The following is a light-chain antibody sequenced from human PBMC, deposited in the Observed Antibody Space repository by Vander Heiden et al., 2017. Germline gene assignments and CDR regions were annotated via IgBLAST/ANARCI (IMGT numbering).Light chain of an antibody. Sequence: DIQMTQSPSSLSASVGDRVTITCQASQDINNYLNWYQQKPGKAPKVVIYDASNLETEVPSRFSGSGSGTDFTLTISGLQPEDIATYYCQQYENLPYTFGQGTKLEIK. J-gene: IGKJ2*01. CDR2: DAS. CDR1: QDINNY. V-gene: IGKV1-33*01. CDR3: QQYENLPYT.